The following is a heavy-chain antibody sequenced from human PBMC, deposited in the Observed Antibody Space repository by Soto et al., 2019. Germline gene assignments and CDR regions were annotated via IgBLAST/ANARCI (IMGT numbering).Heavy chain of an antibody. Sequence: SGPTLVNPTQTLTLTCTFSGFSLSTSGMRVSWIRQPPGKALEWLARIDWDDDKYYRTSLKSRLTISKDTSKNQVVLTMTNMDPVDTATCYCAKTGTDGSWFDPWGQGTLVTVSS. CDR3: AKTGTDGSWFDP. V-gene: IGHV2-70*04. CDR2: IDWDDDK. J-gene: IGHJ5*02. D-gene: IGHD1-1*01. CDR1: GFSLSTSGMR.